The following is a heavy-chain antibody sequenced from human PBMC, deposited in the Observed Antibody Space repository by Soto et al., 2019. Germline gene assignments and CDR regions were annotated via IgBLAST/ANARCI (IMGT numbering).Heavy chain of an antibody. V-gene: IGHV4-39*07. CDR3: ARDVRFLDP. D-gene: IGHD3-3*01. CDR1: GGSISSSSYY. J-gene: IGHJ5*02. Sequence: SETLSLTCTVSGGSISSSSYYWGWIRQPPGKGLEWIGSIYYSGSTNYNPSLKSRVTISVDTSKNQFSLKLSSVTAADTAVYYCARDVRFLDPWGQGTLVTVSS. CDR2: IYYSGST.